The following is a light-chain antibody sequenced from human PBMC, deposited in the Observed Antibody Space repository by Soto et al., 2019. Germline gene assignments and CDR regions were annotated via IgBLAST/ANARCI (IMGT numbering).Light chain of an antibody. J-gene: IGKJ1*01. CDR3: LQCNSYWT. V-gene: IGKV1-5*03. CDR1: QNINSW. CDR2: KAS. Sequence: DIQMTQSPSTLSASVGDRVTITCRASQNINSWLAWYQQKPGQGPRLLIYKASTLVSGVPSRFTGTQSGTAFTLTISSLQPDDYATYFCLQCNSYWTFGQGTRIEVK.